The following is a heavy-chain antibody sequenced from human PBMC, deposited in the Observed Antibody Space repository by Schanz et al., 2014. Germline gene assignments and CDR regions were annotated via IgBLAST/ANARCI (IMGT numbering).Heavy chain of an antibody. V-gene: IGHV1-8*02. CDR1: GYTFSDYG. D-gene: IGHD2-15*01. Sequence: QVQLVQSGAEVKKPGASVKVSCKTSGYTFSDYGITWVRQAPGQGLEWLGWMNPNSGNPGFAQKFRGRVTRTRNTSTSAAYMKLSSLRSEDTAVYYCARGRGSTGGSCYSWFDLWGQGTLVTVSS. J-gene: IGHJ5*02. CDR3: ARGRGSTGGSCYSWFDL. CDR2: MNPNSGNP.